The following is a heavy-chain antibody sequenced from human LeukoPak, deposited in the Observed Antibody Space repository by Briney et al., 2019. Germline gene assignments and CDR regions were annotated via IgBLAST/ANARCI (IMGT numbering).Heavy chain of an antibody. Sequence: SRYPFTGYYMLWVRQTPGNGREGVAVISYDGSDIYYRASVKGRFTISRDNSTNTLYLQINSLRSDDTAVYYSAKVGKGWGELVETGYCGQGTLVTVSS. V-gene: IGHV3-30*18. CDR1: RYPFTGYY. CDR2: ISYDGSDI. J-gene: IGHJ4*02. D-gene: IGHD1-26*01. CDR3: AKVGKGWGELVETGY.